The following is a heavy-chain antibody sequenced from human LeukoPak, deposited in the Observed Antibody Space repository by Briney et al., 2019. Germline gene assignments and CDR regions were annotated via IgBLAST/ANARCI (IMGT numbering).Heavy chain of an antibody. CDR2: IYPGDSDT. CDR1: GYSFTSYW. J-gene: IGHJ4*02. Sequence: GESLKISCKGSGYSFTSYWIGWVRQMPGKGLEWMGIIYPGDSDTRYSPSLQGQVTISVDTSIGTAYLQWSSLKASDTAIYYCARQNDFRLDYWGQGTLVTVSS. CDR3: ARQNDFRLDY. V-gene: IGHV5-51*01. D-gene: IGHD3-3*01.